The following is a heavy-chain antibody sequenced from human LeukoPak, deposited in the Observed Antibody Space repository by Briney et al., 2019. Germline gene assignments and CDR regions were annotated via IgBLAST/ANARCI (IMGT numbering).Heavy chain of an antibody. CDR2: ISSNSATT. CDR3: ARDTRSLIDY. Sequence: GGSLRLSCAASGFSFSTNSMNWVRQVPGKGLEWISYISSNSATTYYADSVKGRFTISRDNAKNSLYLHMNSLRADDTAVYYCARDTRSLIDYWGQGTLVTVPS. D-gene: IGHD1-26*01. CDR1: GFSFSTNS. V-gene: IGHV3-48*01. J-gene: IGHJ4*02.